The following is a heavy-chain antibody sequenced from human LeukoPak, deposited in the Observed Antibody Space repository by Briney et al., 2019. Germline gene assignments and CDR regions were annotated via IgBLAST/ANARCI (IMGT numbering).Heavy chain of an antibody. J-gene: IGHJ4*02. CDR2: INHSGST. Sequence: SETLSLTCAVYGGSFSGYYWSWIRQPPGKGLEWIGEINHSGSTNYNPSLKSRVTISVDTSKNQFSLKLSSVTAADTAVYYCARVWGKAPKVDYWGQGTLVTVSS. V-gene: IGHV4-34*01. D-gene: IGHD7-27*01. CDR3: ARVWGKAPKVDY. CDR1: GGSFSGYY.